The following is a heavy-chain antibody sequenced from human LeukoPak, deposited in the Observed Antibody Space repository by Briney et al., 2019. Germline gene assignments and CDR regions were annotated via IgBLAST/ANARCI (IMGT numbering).Heavy chain of an antibody. V-gene: IGHV4-34*01. CDR1: GGSFSGYY. J-gene: IGHJ6*03. Sequence: PSETLSLTCAVYGGSFSGYYWSWIRQPPGKGLEWIGEINHSGSTNYNPSLKSRVTISVDTSKNQFPLKLSSVTAADTAVYYCARVAVIGRYYYYYYYMDVWGKGTTVTVSS. D-gene: IGHD3-22*01. CDR2: INHSGST. CDR3: ARVAVIGRYYYYYYYMDV.